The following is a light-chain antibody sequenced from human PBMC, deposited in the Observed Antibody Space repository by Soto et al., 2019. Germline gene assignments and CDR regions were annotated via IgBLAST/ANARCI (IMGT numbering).Light chain of an antibody. CDR2: EGS. Sequence: QSALTQPASVSGSPGQSITISCTGTSSDVGNYNLVSWYQQHPGKAPKLMIYEGSKRPSGVSNRFSGSKSCNTASLTISIIPAEDEADYYCCSYAGSSTYVFGTGTKLTVL. V-gene: IGLV2-23*01. J-gene: IGLJ1*01. CDR3: CSYAGSSTYV. CDR1: SSDVGNYNL.